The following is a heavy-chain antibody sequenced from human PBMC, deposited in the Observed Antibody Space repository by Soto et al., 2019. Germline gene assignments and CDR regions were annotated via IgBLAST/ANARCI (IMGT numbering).Heavy chain of an antibody. V-gene: IGHV4-59*01. CDR1: GDSISSYY. CDR2: IYYSGST. CDR3: ARDPWDRGRRSNAFDI. D-gene: IGHD1-26*01. Sequence: PSETLSLTCTVSGDSISSYYWSWIRQPPGKGLEWIGYIYYSGSTNYNPSLKSRVTISVDTSKKQFSLKLNSVIAADTAVYFCARDPWDRGRRSNAFDIWSQGTLVSVSS. J-gene: IGHJ3*02.